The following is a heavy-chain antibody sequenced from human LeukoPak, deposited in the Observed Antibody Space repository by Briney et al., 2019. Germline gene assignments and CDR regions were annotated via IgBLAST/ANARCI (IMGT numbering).Heavy chain of an antibody. CDR2: IYYSGST. CDR1: DGSFSGSY. D-gene: IGHD6-19*01. V-gene: IGHV4-30-4*08. Sequence: PSETLSLTCAVYDGSFSGSYWSWIRQPPGKGLEWIGYIYYSGSTYYNPSLKSRVTISVDTSKNQFSLKLSSVTAADTAVYYCATLAVAGTWSDYWGQGTLVTVSS. CDR3: ATLAVAGTWSDY. J-gene: IGHJ4*02.